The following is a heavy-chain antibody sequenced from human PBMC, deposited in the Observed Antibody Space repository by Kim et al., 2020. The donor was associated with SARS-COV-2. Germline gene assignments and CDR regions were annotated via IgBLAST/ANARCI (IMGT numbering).Heavy chain of an antibody. Sequence: SVKVSCKASGYTFSSYAISWVRQAPGQGLEWMGWIIPYYGTANYAQKLQGRVTMTADKSTSTAYMELRSLRSDDTAVYYCARVVRYCYGSRGPFGPVAFDIWGQGTMVTVSS. D-gene: IGHD3-22*01. V-gene: IGHV1-69*06. J-gene: IGHJ3*02. CDR1: GYTFSSYA. CDR2: IIPYYGTA. CDR3: ARVVRYCYGSRGPFGPVAFDI.